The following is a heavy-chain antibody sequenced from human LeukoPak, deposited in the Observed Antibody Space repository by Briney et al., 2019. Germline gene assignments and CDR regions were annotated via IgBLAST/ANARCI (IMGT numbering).Heavy chain of an antibody. CDR2: IRGDGGST. V-gene: IGHV3-43*02. CDR3: AKAPVRVVVPAASDYYYMDV. J-gene: IGHJ6*03. CDR1: GFTFDDYA. Sequence: GGSMRLSCAASGFTFDDYAMHWGRQPPGKGLEWVSLIRGDGGSTYYAASVKGRFTISRDNSKNSLYLQTNSLRTEDTALYYCAKAPVRVVVPAASDYYYMDVWGKGTTVTVSS. D-gene: IGHD2-2*01.